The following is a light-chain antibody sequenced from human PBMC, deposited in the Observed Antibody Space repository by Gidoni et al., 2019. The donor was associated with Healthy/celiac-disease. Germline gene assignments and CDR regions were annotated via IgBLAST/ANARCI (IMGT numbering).Light chain of an antibody. J-gene: IGLJ2*01. Sequence: QSALTQPASVSGSPGQSITISCTGTSSDVGGYNYVSWYQQHTGKAPKLMIYEVSNRPSGVSNRFSGSKSGNTASLTISGLQAEDEADYYCSSYTSSRTNVVFGGGTKLTVL. CDR2: EVS. CDR3: SSYTSSRTNVV. V-gene: IGLV2-14*01. CDR1: SSDVGGYNY.